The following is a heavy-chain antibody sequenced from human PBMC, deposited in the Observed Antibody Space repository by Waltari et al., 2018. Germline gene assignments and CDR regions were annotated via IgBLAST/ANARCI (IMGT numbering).Heavy chain of an antibody. Sequence: QVQLVESGGGLVKPGRSLRLSCAASGFSLNDYFMSWLRQAPGKGPEWISNISTESKIIQDADSVKGRFTISRDRAESALYLQLNSLRAEDTAVYYCARHIAPFTTATFDVWGQGTMVTVSS. J-gene: IGHJ3*01. CDR3: ARHIAPFTTATFDV. V-gene: IGHV3-11*04. CDR1: GFSLNDYF. CDR2: ISTESKII. D-gene: IGHD3-22*01.